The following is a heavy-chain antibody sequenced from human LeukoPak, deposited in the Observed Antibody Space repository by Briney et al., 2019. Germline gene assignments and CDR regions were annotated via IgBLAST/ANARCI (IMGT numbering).Heavy chain of an antibody. V-gene: IGHV3-33*06. CDR2: IWYEGSNK. CDR1: GFTFSSYG. Sequence: AGGSLRLSCAASGFTFSSYGMQGVRQARGKGREGVAVIWYEGSNKYYADSVKGGFTISRDNDKNTLYLKKNSQRAGDRGVYYCAKDPTGTTEPYYYYYYMDVWGKGTTVTVSS. CDR3: AKDPTGTTEPYYYYYYMDV. J-gene: IGHJ6*03. D-gene: IGHD1-7*01.